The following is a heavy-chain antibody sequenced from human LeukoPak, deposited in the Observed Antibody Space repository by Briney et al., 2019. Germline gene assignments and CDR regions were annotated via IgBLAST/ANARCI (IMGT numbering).Heavy chain of an antibody. CDR2: IIPIFGTA. CDR1: GGTFSSYA. V-gene: IGHV1-69*05. CDR3: ARVGIAVAGISYFDY. J-gene: IGHJ4*02. Sequence: SVKVSCKASGGTFSSYAISWVRQAPGQGLEWMGRIIPIFGTANYAQKFQGRVTMTTDTSTSTAYMELRSLRSDDTAVYYCARVGIAVAGISYFDYWGQGTLVTVSS. D-gene: IGHD6-19*01.